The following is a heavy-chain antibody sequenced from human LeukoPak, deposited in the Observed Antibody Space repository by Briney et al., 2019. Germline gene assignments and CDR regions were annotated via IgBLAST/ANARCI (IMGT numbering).Heavy chain of an antibody. J-gene: IGHJ4*02. CDR2: LDNNGDNT. V-gene: IGHV3-23*01. D-gene: IGHD1-26*01. CDR3: AKIAETSGTYGQGFDY. Sequence: PGGSLRLSCVGSGYTFTTYGMGWVRQAPGKGLEWVSGLDNNGDNTYYADSVKGRFTISRDNSKNTLYLQMNSLRVEDTAVYYCAKIAETSGTYGQGFDYWGQGTLVTVSS. CDR1: GYTFTTYG.